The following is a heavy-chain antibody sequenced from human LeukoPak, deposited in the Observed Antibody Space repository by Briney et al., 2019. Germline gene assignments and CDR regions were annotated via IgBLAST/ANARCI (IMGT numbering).Heavy chain of an antibody. Sequence: PGGSLRLSCAASGFTFSSYSMNWVRQAPGKGLEWFSYISSSSSTIYYADSVKGRFTISRDNAKNSLYLQMNSLRAEDTAVYYCARDIVLRYFDKHDAFDIWGQGTMVTVSS. J-gene: IGHJ3*02. CDR2: ISSSSSTI. D-gene: IGHD3-9*01. CDR3: ARDIVLRYFDKHDAFDI. CDR1: GFTFSSYS. V-gene: IGHV3-48*01.